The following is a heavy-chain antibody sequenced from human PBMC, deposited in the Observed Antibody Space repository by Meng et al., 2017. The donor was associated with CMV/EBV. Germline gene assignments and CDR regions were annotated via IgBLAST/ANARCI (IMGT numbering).Heavy chain of an antibody. V-gene: IGHV3-23*01. Sequence: GGSLRLSCAASGFTFSSYAMSWVRQAPGKGLEWVSAISGSGGSTYYADSVKGRFTISRDNSKNTLYLQMNSLRAEDTAVYYCAKFYDTTGGYYYYGTDVWGQGTTVTVSS. J-gene: IGHJ6*02. D-gene: IGHD3-22*01. CDR3: AKFYDTTGGYYYYGTDV. CDR1: GFTFSSYA. CDR2: ISGSGGST.